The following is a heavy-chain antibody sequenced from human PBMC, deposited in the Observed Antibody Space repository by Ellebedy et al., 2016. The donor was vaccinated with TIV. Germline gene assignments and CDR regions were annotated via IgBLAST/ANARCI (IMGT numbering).Heavy chain of an antibody. CDR2: INPDSGDT. D-gene: IGHD1-26*01. CDR1: GYSFTGHY. Sequence: AASVKVSCKASGYSFTGHYMHWVRQAPGQGLEWVGWINPDSGDTNYAQKFQGWVNLPRDTSISTAYMELSRLRSDDTAVYYCARDGGSYSDFDYWGQGTLVTVSS. V-gene: IGHV1-2*04. CDR3: ARDGGSYSDFDY. J-gene: IGHJ4*02.